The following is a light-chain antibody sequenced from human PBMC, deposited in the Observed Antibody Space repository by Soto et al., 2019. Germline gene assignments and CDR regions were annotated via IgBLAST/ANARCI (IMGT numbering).Light chain of an antibody. CDR3: SSYTSSSTYV. Sequence: SVLTQPASVSGSPGQSITISCTGTSSDVGGYNYVSWYQQHPGKAPKLMIYEVSNRPSGVSNRFSGSKSGNTASLTISGLQAEDEADYYCSSYTSSSTYVFRTGTKVTVL. CDR2: EVS. V-gene: IGLV2-14*01. J-gene: IGLJ1*01. CDR1: SSDVGGYNY.